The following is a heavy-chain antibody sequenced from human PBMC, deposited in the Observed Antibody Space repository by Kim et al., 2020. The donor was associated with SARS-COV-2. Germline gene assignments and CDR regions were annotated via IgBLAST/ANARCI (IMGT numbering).Heavy chain of an antibody. CDR2: INHSGST. D-gene: IGHD3-10*01. V-gene: IGHV4-34*01. Sequence: SETLSLTCAVYGGSFSGYYWSWIRQPPGKGLEWIGEINHSGSTNYNPSLKSRVTISVDTSKNQFSLKLSSVTAADTAGYYCARGPYYYGSGGYFDLGPWHPGHCLL. CDR1: GGSFSGYY. J-gene: IGHJ2*01. CDR3: ARGPYYYGSGGYFDL.